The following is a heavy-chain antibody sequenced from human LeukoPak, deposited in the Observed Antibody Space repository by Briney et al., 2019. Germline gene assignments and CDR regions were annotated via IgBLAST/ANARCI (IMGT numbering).Heavy chain of an antibody. CDR1: GYTLRSYG. V-gene: IGHV1-18*01. CDR2: ISAYNGNT. CDR3: ARDAIAAAGTQLPYYYYYMDV. D-gene: IGHD6-13*01. J-gene: IGHJ6*03. Sequence: ASVKVSCKASGYTLRSYGITWVRQAPGQGLEWMGWISAYNGNTKYPQKLQGRVTMTRDTSISTAYMDLSRLRSDDTAVYYCARDAIAAAGTQLPYYYYYMDVWGKGTTVTISS.